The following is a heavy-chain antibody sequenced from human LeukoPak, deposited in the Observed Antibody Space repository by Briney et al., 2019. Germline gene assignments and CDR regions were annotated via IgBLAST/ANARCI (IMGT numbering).Heavy chain of an antibody. CDR3: TRTARNVDV. CDR2: ISGDGGST. Sequence: GGSLRLSCAASGFAFDDYAMHWVRQAPGKGLEWVSLISGDGGSTYYADSVKGRFTISRDNAKNSLFLQMNSLRAEDTAVYYCTRTARNVDVWGQGTTVTVSS. D-gene: IGHD2-8*02. CDR1: GFAFDDYA. J-gene: IGHJ6*02. V-gene: IGHV3-43*02.